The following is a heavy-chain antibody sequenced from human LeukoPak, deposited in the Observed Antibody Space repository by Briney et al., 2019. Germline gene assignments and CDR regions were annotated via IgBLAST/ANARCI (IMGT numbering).Heavy chain of an antibody. V-gene: IGHV3-49*04. D-gene: IGHD3-10*01. CDR1: GFTFGDYG. J-gene: IGHJ4*02. CDR3: TRVRGVIVEGFDY. CDR2: IRSKTYGGTT. Sequence: HPGGSLRLSCTDSGFTFGDYGMSWVRQAPGKGLEWVGLIRSKTYGGTTEHAASVKGRFTMSRDDSKSIAYLQMNSLKTEDTAVYYCTRVRGVIVEGFDYWGQGTLSPTPQ.